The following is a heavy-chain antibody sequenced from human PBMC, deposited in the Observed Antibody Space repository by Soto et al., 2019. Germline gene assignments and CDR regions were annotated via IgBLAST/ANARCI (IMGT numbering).Heavy chain of an antibody. CDR1: GVSISNSSYY. J-gene: IGHJ4*02. Sequence: SETLSLTCTVSGVSISNSSYYWGWIRRPPGRGVEWIGTIYYSGITYYNPSLKSRVTISVDTSKNQFSLKLTSVTAADTAVYYCARHGSNWGQGTLVTVSS. CDR3: ARHGSN. CDR2: IYYSGIT. V-gene: IGHV4-39*01.